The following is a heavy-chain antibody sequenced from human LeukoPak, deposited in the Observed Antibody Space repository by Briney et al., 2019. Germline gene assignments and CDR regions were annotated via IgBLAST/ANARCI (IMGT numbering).Heavy chain of an antibody. D-gene: IGHD4-11*01. V-gene: IGHV3-33*01. Sequence: PGGSLRLSCVASGFXFTNNGFHWVRQAPGKGLEWVAAIWSDGSKKYYADSVKGRFTISKDNSKNTLYLQMNSLRAEDTAVYYCARDLSYTSLDYGGQGTLVTVSS. J-gene: IGHJ4*02. CDR3: ARDLSYTSLDY. CDR1: GFXFTNNG. CDR2: IWSDGSKK.